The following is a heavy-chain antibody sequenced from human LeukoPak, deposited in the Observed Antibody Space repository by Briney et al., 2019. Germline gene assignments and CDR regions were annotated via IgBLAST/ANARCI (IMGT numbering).Heavy chain of an antibody. Sequence: KPGGSLRLSCAASGFTFSNAWMSWVRQAPGKGREWVGRIKSKTDGGTTDYAAPVKGRFTISRDDSKNTLYLQMNSLKTEDTAVYYCTTDPMLGAFDIWGQGTMVTVSS. CDR1: GFTFSNAW. J-gene: IGHJ3*02. V-gene: IGHV3-15*01. D-gene: IGHD3-16*01. CDR3: TTDPMLGAFDI. CDR2: IKSKTDGGTT.